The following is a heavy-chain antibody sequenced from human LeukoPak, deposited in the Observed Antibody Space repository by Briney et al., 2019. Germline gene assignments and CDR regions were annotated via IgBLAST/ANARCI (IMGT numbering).Heavy chain of an antibody. CDR2: IYYTGDS. D-gene: IGHD2-8*02. J-gene: IGHJ4*02. Sequence: SETLSLTCSVSSGSISSISFYWACVRQPPDKGLEWIGHIYYTGDSYLNTSLMSRVTLPEETSKNQFSLKVNSVTVADPAVYYCGRLQRVLPSNDFWGQGTLVTVSS. V-gene: IGHV4-39*01. CDR1: SGSISSISFY. CDR3: GRLQRVLPSNDF.